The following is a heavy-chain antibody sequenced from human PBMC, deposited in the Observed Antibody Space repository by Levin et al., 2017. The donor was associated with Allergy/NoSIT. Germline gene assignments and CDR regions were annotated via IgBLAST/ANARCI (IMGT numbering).Heavy chain of an antibody. D-gene: IGHD6-13*01. CDR2: IKSKTDGGTT. CDR1: GFTFSNAW. J-gene: IGHJ4*02. Sequence: GGSLRLSCAASGFTFSNAWMSWVRQAPGKGLEWVGRIKSKTDGGTTDYAAPVKGRFTISRDDSKNTLYLQMNSMKTEDTAVYYCTKDKYSSSWYAWGQGTLVTVS. CDR3: TKDKYSSSWYA. V-gene: IGHV3-15*01.